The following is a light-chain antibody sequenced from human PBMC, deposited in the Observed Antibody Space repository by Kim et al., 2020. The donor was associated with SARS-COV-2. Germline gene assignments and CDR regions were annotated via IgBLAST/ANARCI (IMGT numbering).Light chain of an antibody. CDR1: QSVSNSY. V-gene: IGKV3-20*01. Sequence: LSPGERATLSCRASQSVSNSYVAWYQQKPGHAPRLLIYGASRRATGIPDRFSGSGSGTDFTLTIRRLEPEDFAVYYCQQYSNSPHTFGQGTKVEI. CDR2: GAS. CDR3: QQYSNSPHT. J-gene: IGKJ1*01.